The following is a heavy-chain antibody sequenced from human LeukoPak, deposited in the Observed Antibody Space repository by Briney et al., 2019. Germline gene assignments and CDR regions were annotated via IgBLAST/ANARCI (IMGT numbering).Heavy chain of an antibody. J-gene: IGHJ4*02. D-gene: IGHD6-19*01. Sequence: SETLSLTCTVSGGSISSYYWSWIRLPPGKGLEWIGYIYYSGSTNYNPSLKSRVTISVDTSKNQFSLKLSSVTAADTAVYYCARGWSSGWYPHFDYWGQGTLVTVSS. V-gene: IGHV4-59*01. CDR1: GGSISSYY. CDR3: ARGWSSGWYPHFDY. CDR2: IYYSGST.